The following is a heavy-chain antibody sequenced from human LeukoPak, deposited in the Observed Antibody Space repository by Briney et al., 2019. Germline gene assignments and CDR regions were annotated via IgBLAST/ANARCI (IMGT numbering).Heavy chain of an antibody. CDR1: GFTFSSYG. CDR3: AKGYSGYDWTLVDY. CDR2: ISYDGSNK. J-gene: IGHJ4*02. D-gene: IGHD5-12*01. V-gene: IGHV3-30*18. Sequence: GGSLRLSCVAAGFTFSSYGMHWARQAPGKGLEWVAVISYDGSNKYYADSVKGRLTISRDNSKNTLYLQMNSLRAEDPAAYYCAKGYSGYDWTLVDYRGQRTLVTVSS.